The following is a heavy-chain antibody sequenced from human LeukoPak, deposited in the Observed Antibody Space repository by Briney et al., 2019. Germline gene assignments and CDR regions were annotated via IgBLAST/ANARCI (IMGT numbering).Heavy chain of an antibody. CDR3: ARGGRYNWNYWFDP. J-gene: IGHJ5*02. CDR1: GGTLSSYA. D-gene: IGHD1-7*01. CDR2: IIPIFGTA. Sequence: GASVKVSCKASGGTLSSYALSWVRQAPGQGLEWMGGIIPIFGTANYAQKFQGRVTITTDESTSTAYMELSSLRSEDTAVYYCARGGRYNWNYWFDPWGQGTLVTVSS. V-gene: IGHV1-69*05.